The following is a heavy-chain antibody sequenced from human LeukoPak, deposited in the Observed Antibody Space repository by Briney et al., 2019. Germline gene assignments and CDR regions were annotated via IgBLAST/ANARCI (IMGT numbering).Heavy chain of an antibody. CDR1: GGSISSCSYY. D-gene: IGHD3-22*01. Sequence: SETLSLTCTVSGGSISSCSYYWSWIRQPAGKRLEWIGRMYTSGSTNYNPSLKSRATISVDTSKNQFSLKLSSVTAADTAVYYCARETYDSSGLDYWGQGTLVTVSS. CDR3: ARETYDSSGLDY. J-gene: IGHJ4*02. V-gene: IGHV4-61*02. CDR2: MYTSGST.